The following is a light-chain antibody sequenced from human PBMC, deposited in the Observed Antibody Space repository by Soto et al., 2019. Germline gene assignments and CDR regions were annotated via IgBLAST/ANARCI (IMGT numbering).Light chain of an antibody. CDR1: QSISNF. V-gene: IGKV1-39*01. Sequence: DIQMTQSPSSLSASLGDRVTITCRASQSISNFLNWFQHKPGKAPKGLISAASTLQSGVPSRFSGSVSGTDFTLTISSLQPEDSASYYCQQYYNSVLTFGGGTKVEIK. CDR2: AAS. J-gene: IGKJ4*01. CDR3: QQYYNSVLT.